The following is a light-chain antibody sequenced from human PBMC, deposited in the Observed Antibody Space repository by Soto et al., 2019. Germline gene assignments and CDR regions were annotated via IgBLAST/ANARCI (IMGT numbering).Light chain of an antibody. V-gene: IGKV1-5*03. J-gene: IGKJ2*01. CDR3: QQYNSSSHT. CDR2: KAS. Sequence: DIQMTQSPSTLSASVGDRLTITCRASQSISSWLAWYQQKPGKAPKLLIYKASSLESGVPSRFSGSGSGTEFTLTISSLQPDDFATYYCQQYNSSSHTFGQGTKLEIK. CDR1: QSISSW.